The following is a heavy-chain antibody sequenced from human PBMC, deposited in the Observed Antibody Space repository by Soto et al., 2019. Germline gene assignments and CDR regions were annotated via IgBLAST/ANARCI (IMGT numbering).Heavy chain of an antibody. Sequence: GESLKISCKGSGYSFTSYWIGWVRQMPGKGLDWMGIIYPGDSDTRYSPSFQGQVTISADKSISTAYLQWSSLKASDTAMYYCARRSSGWGHYYYGMDVWGQGTTVTVSS. J-gene: IGHJ6*01. CDR1: GYSFTSYW. D-gene: IGHD6-19*01. CDR2: IYPGDSDT. CDR3: ARRSSGWGHYYYGMDV. V-gene: IGHV5-51*01.